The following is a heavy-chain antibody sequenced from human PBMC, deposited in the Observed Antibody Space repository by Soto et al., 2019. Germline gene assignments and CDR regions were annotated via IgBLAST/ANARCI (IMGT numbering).Heavy chain of an antibody. J-gene: IGHJ4*02. CDR3: AKLPAAQSYFDF. CDR1: GFTFITYA. CDR2: ISGSGGST. Sequence: EVQLLDSGGGLVQPGGSLRLSCAASGFTFITYAMSWVRQALGKGLVWVSIISGSGGSTYYPDSDKGRFTISRDHSKNWLYLQMNSLRADDTAVYYCAKLPAAQSYFDFWGRGTLVTVSS. D-gene: IGHD2-2*01. V-gene: IGHV3-23*01.